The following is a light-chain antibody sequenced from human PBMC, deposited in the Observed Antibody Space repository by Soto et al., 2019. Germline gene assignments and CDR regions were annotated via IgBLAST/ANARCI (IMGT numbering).Light chain of an antibody. J-gene: IGLJ3*02. CDR3: AAWDDSLSGWV. CDR1: SSNIGSNY. CDR2: RNN. Sequence: VLTQPPSASGTPGQRVPISCSGSSSNIGSNYVYWYQQLPGTAPKLLIYRNNQRPSGVPDRFSGSKSGTSASLAISGLRSEDEADYYCAAWDDSLSGWVFGGGTKVTVL. V-gene: IGLV1-47*01.